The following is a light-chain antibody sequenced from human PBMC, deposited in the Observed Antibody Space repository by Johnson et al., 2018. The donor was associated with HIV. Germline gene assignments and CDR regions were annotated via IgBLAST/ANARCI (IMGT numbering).Light chain of an antibody. CDR3: GTWDTSLSPGGV. V-gene: IGLV1-51*02. Sequence: QSVLSQPPSVSAAPGQKVTISCSGRSSNIGNKYVSWYQQLPGTAPKLLIYENTKRPSGIPDRFSGSKSGTSATLGITGLQTGDEADYYCGTWDTSLSPGGVFGSGTKVTVL. CDR1: SSNIGNKY. J-gene: IGLJ1*01. CDR2: ENT.